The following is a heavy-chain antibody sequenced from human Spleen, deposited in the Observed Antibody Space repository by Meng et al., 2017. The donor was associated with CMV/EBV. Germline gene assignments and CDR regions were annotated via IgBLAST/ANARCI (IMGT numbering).Heavy chain of an antibody. V-gene: IGHV2-26*01. CDR2: IFSNDEK. CDR1: GFTFSSYA. J-gene: IGHJ4*02. D-gene: IGHD6-19*01. Sequence: ESLKISCAASGFTFSSYAMHWVRQAPGKALEWLAHIFSNDEKSYSTSLKGRLTISKDTSKSQVVLTMTNVDPVDTATYYCARISSGWALYFDFWGQGTLVTVSS. CDR3: ARISSGWALYFDF.